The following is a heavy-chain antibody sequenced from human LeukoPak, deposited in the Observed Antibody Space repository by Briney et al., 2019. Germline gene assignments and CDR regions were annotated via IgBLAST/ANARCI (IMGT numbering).Heavy chain of an antibody. Sequence: GASVKVSCKASGYTSTSYYMHWVRQAPGQGLEWMGPINPTGGSTGYAQKFQGRVTMTRDMSTSTDYMELSSLRSEDTAIYYCARDNSVGDNAWWFDPWGQGTLVTVSS. V-gene: IGHV1-46*01. D-gene: IGHD1-26*01. CDR3: ARDNSVGDNAWWFDP. CDR2: INPTGGST. CDR1: GYTSTSYY. J-gene: IGHJ5*02.